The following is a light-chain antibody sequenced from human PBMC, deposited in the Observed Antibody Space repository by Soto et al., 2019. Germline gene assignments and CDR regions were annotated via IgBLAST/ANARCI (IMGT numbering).Light chain of an antibody. V-gene: IGLV2-23*03. Sequence: QSALTQPASVSGSPGQSITISCTGTSSDLGSYNLVSWYQQHPGKAPKLMIYEGSKRPSGVSNRFSGSKSGNTASLTISGLQAEDEADYYCCSYAGSSTFLFGGGTKLTVL. CDR1: SSDLGSYNL. J-gene: IGLJ2*01. CDR2: EGS. CDR3: CSYAGSSTFL.